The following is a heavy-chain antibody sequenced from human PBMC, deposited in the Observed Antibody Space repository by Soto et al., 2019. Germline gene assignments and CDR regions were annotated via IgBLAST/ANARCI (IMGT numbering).Heavy chain of an antibody. V-gene: IGHV4-34*01. CDR3: ATLGHYDFWSGFRKGNWFDP. CDR1: GGSFIGYY. D-gene: IGHD3-3*01. J-gene: IGHJ5*02. Sequence: QVQLQQWGAGLLKPSETVSLTCAVYGGSFIGYYGTWIRQPPGKGLEWIGEINHSGSTNYNPSLKSRVTISADTSKNQFSPRLSSVNAADTAVYYCATLGHYDFWSGFRKGNWFDPWGQGTLVTVSS. CDR2: INHSGST.